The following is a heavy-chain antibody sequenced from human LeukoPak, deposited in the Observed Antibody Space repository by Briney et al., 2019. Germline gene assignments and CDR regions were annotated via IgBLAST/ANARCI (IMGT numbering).Heavy chain of an antibody. J-gene: IGHJ4*02. CDR2: ISGSGGST. V-gene: IGHV3-23*01. D-gene: IGHD3-9*01. CDR3: AKSPTYYDILTGYYSGYYFDY. Sequence: PGGSLRLSCAASGFTFSSYAMSWVRQAPGKGLEWVSAISGSGGSTYYADSVKGRFTISRDNSKNTLYLQMNSLRAEDTAVYYCAKSPTYYDILTGYYSGYYFDYWGQETLVTVSS. CDR1: GFTFSSYA.